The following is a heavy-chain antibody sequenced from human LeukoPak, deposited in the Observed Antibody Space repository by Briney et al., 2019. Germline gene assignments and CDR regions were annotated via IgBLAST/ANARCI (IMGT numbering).Heavy chain of an antibody. J-gene: IGHJ4*02. Sequence: SETLSLTCAVYGGSFSGYCWSWIRQPPGKGLEWIGEINHSGSTNYNPSLKSRVTISVDTSKNQFSLKLSSVTAADTAVYYCARMYRDHPTLRAGPFDFWGQGTLVTVSS. CDR3: ARMYRDHPTLRAGPFDF. D-gene: IGHD1-26*01. V-gene: IGHV4-34*01. CDR2: INHSGST. CDR1: GGSFSGYC.